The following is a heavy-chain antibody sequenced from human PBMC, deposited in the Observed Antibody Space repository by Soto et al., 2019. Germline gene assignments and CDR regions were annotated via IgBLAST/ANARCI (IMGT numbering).Heavy chain of an antibody. D-gene: IGHD3-3*02. Sequence: QVQLVESGGGVVQPGRSLRLSCAASGFTFSSYGMHWVRQAPGKGLEWVAVIWYDGSDKYYADSVKGRFTISRDNSKNTLYLQMNSLRAEDTAVYYCARYSIHAFDIWGQGTMVTVSS. V-gene: IGHV3-33*01. CDR1: GFTFSSYG. CDR2: IWYDGSDK. J-gene: IGHJ3*02. CDR3: ARYSIHAFDI.